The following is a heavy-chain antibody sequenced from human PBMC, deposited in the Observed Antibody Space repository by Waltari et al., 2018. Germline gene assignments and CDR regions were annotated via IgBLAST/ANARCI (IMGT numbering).Heavy chain of an antibody. V-gene: IGHV1-69*12. CDR1: GGTFSSYA. Sequence: QVQLVQSGAEVKKPGSSVKVSCKASGGTFSSYAISWVRQAPGQGLEWMGGIIPIFGTANYAQEFQGRVTITADESTSTAYMELSSLRSEDTAVYYCARVYGSGSYSYFDYWGQGTLVTVSS. J-gene: IGHJ4*02. CDR2: IIPIFGTA. CDR3: ARVYGSGSYSYFDY. D-gene: IGHD3-10*01.